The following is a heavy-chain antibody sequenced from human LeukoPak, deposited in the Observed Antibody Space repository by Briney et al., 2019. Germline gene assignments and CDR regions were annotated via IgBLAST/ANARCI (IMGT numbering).Heavy chain of an antibody. V-gene: IGHV3-33*01. CDR3: ARALTDRDGYNYGLDS. CDR1: GFTFSSFG. J-gene: IGHJ5*01. D-gene: IGHD5-24*01. CDR2: IWNDGSNK. Sequence: GGSLRLSCAASGFTFSSFGMHWVRQAPGEGLEWVAIIWNDGSNKYYADSVKGRFTISRDNSKNTLSLQMNSLRAEDTAVYYCARALTDRDGYNYGLDSWGQGTLVTVSS.